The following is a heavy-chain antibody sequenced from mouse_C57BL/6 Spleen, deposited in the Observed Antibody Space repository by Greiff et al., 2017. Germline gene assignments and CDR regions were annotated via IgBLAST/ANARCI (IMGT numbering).Heavy chain of an antibody. D-gene: IGHD1-1*01. CDR1: GYTFTSYW. Sequence: QVLLQQPGTELVKPGASVKLSCKASGYTFTSYWMHWVKQRPGQGLEWIGNINPSNGGTNYNEKFKSKATLTVDKSSSTAYMQLSSLTSEDSAVYYCARGGRYYYGSSSDYWGQGTTLTVSS. CDR2: INPSNGGT. CDR3: ARGGRYYYGSSSDY. V-gene: IGHV1-53*01. J-gene: IGHJ2*01.